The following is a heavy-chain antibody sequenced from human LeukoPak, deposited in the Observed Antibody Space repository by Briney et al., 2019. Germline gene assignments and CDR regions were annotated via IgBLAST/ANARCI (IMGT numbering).Heavy chain of an antibody. V-gene: IGHV3-21*01. CDR1: GLTFTIYS. D-gene: IGHD3-22*01. CDR2: ITSSSSYI. Sequence: GGSLRLSCAASGLTFTIYSMNWVRQTPGKGLEWVSSITSSSSYIYYADSVRGRFTISRDNAKNSLYLQMNGLRAEDTAVYYCARGVADYYDRLNAFDIWGQGTMVTVSS. CDR3: ARGVADYYDRLNAFDI. J-gene: IGHJ3*02.